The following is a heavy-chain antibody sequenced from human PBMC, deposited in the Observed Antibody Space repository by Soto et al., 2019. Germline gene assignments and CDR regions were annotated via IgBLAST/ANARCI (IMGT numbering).Heavy chain of an antibody. D-gene: IGHD1-7*01. CDR3: ARKEGFNWNYAWFDP. CDR1: RFTFISYA. V-gene: IGHV3-23*01. J-gene: IGHJ5*02. CDR2: ISYSGGST. Sequence: GGSRRLSCEASRFTFISYAISWVRQAPGKGLEWVSSISYSGGSTYYADSVKGRFTISRDNSKNTLYLQMNSLRAEDSAIYYCARKEGFNWNYAWFDPRGQGTLVTVSS.